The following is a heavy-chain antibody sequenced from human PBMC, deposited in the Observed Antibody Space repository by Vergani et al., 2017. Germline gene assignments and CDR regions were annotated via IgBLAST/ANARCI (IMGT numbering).Heavy chain of an antibody. CDR3: ARNRRFYCSGTSCHTLGYYYSGMDV. Sequence: QVQLQQRGAGLLKPAETRYLTCAVYGGSCSGYYWSWIRQPPGRGLEWMGEINHSGSTNYNPTLKSRVTISVDTYKNQFSLKLSSVTAADTAVYYCARNRRFYCSGTSCHTLGYYYSGMDVWGQGTTVTVSS. CDR1: GGSCSGYY. J-gene: IGHJ6*02. CDR2: INHSGST. D-gene: IGHD2-2*02. V-gene: IGHV4-34*01.